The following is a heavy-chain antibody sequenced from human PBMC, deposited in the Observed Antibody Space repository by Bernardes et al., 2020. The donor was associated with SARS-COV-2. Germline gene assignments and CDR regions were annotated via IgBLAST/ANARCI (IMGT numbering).Heavy chain of an antibody. V-gene: IGHV3-53*01. D-gene: IGHD2-2*01. CDR3: ARDTRGRGLGRYYFDY. J-gene: IGHJ4*02. CDR2: IYPGGDT. CDR1: RFTVSSNY. Sequence: GGSLRLSCAASRFTVSSNYMSWVRQAPGKGLEWVSVIYPGGDTYYADSVKGRFTISRDNSENTLYLQMNNLRGEDTAVYYCARDTRGRGLGRYYFDYWGQGTLVTVSS.